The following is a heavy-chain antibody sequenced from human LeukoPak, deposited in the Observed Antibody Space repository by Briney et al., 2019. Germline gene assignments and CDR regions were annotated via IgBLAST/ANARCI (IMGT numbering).Heavy chain of an antibody. CDR2: IYYSGST. V-gene: IGHV4-59*01. J-gene: IGHJ5*02. CDR3: ARETTYYDILTGRSKGWFDH. D-gene: IGHD3-9*01. CDR1: GGSISSYY. Sequence: SETLSLTCTVSGGSISSYYWSWIRQPPGKGREWIGYIYYSGSTNYNPSLKSRVTIPVDTSKNQFSLKLSSVTAADTAVYYWARETTYYDILTGRSKGWFDHWGQGTLVTVSS.